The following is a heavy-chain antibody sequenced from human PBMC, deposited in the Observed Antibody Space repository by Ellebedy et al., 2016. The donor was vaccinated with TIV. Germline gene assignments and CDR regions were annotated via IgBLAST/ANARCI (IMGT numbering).Heavy chain of an antibody. CDR3: ATRTASGSYLADWFNP. CDR1: GYTFTSYG. J-gene: IGHJ5*02. D-gene: IGHD1-26*01. V-gene: IGHV1-18*01. Sequence: ASVKVSXXASGYTFTSYGISWVRQAPGQGLEWMGWISAYNGNTNYAQKLQGRVTMTTDTSTSTAYMELRSLRSDDTAVYYCATRTASGSYLADWFNPWGQGTLVTVSS. CDR2: ISAYNGNT.